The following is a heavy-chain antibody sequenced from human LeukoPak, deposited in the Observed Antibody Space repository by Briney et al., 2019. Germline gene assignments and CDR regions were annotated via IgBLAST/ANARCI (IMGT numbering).Heavy chain of an antibody. CDR2: ISYDGSNK. V-gene: IGHV3-30*03. Sequence: GGSLRLSCAASGFPFSSYSMNWVRQAPGKGLEWVAVISYDGSNKYYADSVKGRFTISRDNSKNTLYLQMNSLRGEDTAVYYCSRGSEYKHAFTGRERTKSRLDYWGQGTLVTVSS. CDR1: GFPFSSYS. CDR3: SRGSEYKHAFTGRERTKSRLDY. D-gene: IGHD3-16*01. J-gene: IGHJ4*02.